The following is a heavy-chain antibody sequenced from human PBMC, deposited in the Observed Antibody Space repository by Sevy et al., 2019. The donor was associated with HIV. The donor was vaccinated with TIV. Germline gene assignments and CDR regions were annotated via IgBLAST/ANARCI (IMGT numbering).Heavy chain of an antibody. CDR3: ATTKDYYESSGYPFDY. J-gene: IGHJ4*02. Sequence: ASVKVSCKVSGYTLTEFSMHWVRQAPGKGLEWMATFDPEDDETIYAQKFQGRVTMAEDTSTDTVYMELSSLRSEDTAVYSSATTKDYYESSGYPFDYWGQGTLVTVSS. D-gene: IGHD3-22*01. CDR2: FDPEDDET. CDR1: GYTLTEFS. V-gene: IGHV1-24*01.